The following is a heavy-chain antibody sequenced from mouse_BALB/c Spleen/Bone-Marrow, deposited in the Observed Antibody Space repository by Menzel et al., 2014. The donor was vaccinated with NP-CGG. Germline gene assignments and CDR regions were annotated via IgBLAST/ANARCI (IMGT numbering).Heavy chain of an antibody. D-gene: IGHD1-1*01. V-gene: IGHV1-9*01. J-gene: IGHJ4*01. CDR3: AREDITTVVEMDY. Sequence: VKLMESGAELMKPGASVKISRKATGYTFSSYWIEWVKQRPGHGLEWIGEILPGSGNTNYNEKFKGKATFTADTSSNTAYMQLSSLTSEDSAVYYCAREDITTVVEMDYWGQGTSVTVSS. CDR1: GYTFSSYW. CDR2: ILPGSGNT.